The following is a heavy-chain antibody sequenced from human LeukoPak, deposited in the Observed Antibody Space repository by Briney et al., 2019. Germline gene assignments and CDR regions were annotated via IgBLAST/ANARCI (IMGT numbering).Heavy chain of an antibody. Sequence: GGPRRLYCAAAGFTFRSYEMNWVRQAPGKGLEWVSYISSSGSTIYYADSVKGRFTISRDNAKNSLYLQMNSLRAEDTAVYYCARDKSSSWYYFDYWGQGTLVTVPS. CDR3: ARDKSSSWYYFDY. D-gene: IGHD6-13*01. V-gene: IGHV3-48*03. CDR1: GFTFRSYE. J-gene: IGHJ4*02. CDR2: ISSSGSTI.